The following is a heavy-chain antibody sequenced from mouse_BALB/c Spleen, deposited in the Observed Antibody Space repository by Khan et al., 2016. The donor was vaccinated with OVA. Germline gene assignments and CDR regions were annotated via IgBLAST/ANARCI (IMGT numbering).Heavy chain of an antibody. J-gene: IGHJ2*01. V-gene: IGHV3-2*02. CDR3: ARVYGGDFDY. CDR2: ISYSGNT. CDR1: GYSITSDYA. Sequence: VQLKESGPGLVKPSQSLSLTCTVTGYSITSDYAWNWLRQFPGNKLEWMGYISYSGNTKYNPSLKSRISVTRDTSKNQIFLQLNSVTDEDTATYDCARVYGGDFDYWGQGTTLTVSS. D-gene: IGHD2-10*02.